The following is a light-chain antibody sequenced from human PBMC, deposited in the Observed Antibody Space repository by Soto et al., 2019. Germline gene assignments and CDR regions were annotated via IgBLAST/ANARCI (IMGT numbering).Light chain of an antibody. Sequence: DIQLTQSPSTLSASVGDRVTITCRASQTISSWLAWYQQKPGKAPNLLIYETSNLESGVPSRFSGSGSGTEFTITISSLQPYDFATYYCQYYNDYCWTFGQVTKVEIK. CDR3: QYYNDYCWT. CDR2: ETS. J-gene: IGKJ1*01. CDR1: QTISSW. V-gene: IGKV1-5*03.